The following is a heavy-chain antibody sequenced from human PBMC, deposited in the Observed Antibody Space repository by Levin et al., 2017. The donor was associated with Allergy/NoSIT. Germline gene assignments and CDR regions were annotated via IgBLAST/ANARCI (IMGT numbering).Heavy chain of an antibody. CDR3: VKAFYSSSAWGNGLDV. Sequence: QSSETLSLTCAASGFDFRGFGMHWVRQAPGKGLEWVAIISYDGREKFYADSVKGRFTISRDNSKNTLFLQMNSLKAEDTAIYYAVKAFYSSSAWGNGLDVWGQGTTVTVPS. D-gene: IGHD6-13*01. J-gene: IGHJ6*02. V-gene: IGHV3-30*18. CDR2: ISYDGREK. CDR1: GFDFRGFG.